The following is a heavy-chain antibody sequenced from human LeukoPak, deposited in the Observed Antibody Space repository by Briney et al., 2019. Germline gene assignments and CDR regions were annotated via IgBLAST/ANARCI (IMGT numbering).Heavy chain of an antibody. CDR2: IKSKTDGGTT. D-gene: IGHD3-22*01. V-gene: IGHV3-15*01. J-gene: IGHJ4*02. Sequence: PGGSLRLYCAASGFTFSNAWMSWVRQAPGKGLEWVGRIKSKTDGGTTDYAAPVKGRFTISRDDSKNTLYLQMNSLKTEDTAVYYCTTEPYYYDGSGHSVWGQGTLVTVSS. CDR3: TTEPYYYDGSGHSV. CDR1: GFTFSNAW.